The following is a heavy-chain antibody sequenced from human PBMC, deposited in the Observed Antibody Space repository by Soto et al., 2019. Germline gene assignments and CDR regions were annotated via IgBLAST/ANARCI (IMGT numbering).Heavy chain of an antibody. CDR3: AGNPGFWSGYYRVNWFDP. Sequence: PGGSLRLSCAASGFTFSDYYMIWIRQAPGKGLEWVSYISSSGSTIYYADSVKGRFTISRDNAKNSLYLQMNSLRAEDTAVYYCAGNPGFWSGYYRVNWFDPWGQGTLVTVSS. D-gene: IGHD3-3*01. CDR1: GFTFSDYY. J-gene: IGHJ5*02. CDR2: ISSSGSTI. V-gene: IGHV3-11*01.